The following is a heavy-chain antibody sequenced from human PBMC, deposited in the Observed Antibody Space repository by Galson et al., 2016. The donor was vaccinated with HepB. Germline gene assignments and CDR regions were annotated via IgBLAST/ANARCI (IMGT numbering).Heavy chain of an antibody. CDR1: GDSISRDPYY. J-gene: IGHJ5*01. CDR3: ARRWDAYETFDS. V-gene: IGHV4-39*01. D-gene: IGHD5-12*01. CDR2: VYYSGDT. Sequence: SETLSLTCTVSGDSISRDPYYWAWIRQPPGKGLEWIASVYYSGDTYYNPPLKARATISVDSSKNQFSLWVTSVTAADTAVYFCARRWDAYETFDSWGQGTLVTVSS.